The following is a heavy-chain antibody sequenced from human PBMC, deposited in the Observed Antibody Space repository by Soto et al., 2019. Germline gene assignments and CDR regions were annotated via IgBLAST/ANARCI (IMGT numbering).Heavy chain of an antibody. D-gene: IGHD3-3*01. V-gene: IGHV1-69*13. Sequence: SVKVSCKASGDTFGRFTINWVRQAPGQGLEWMGGIKPISDTTTYAQRFQGRVTFTADASTSTVYMELSSLRSEDTAVYYCAKARQPSRQYYDFWSGSEGYYYYGMDVWGQGTTVTVSS. CDR2: IKPISDTT. J-gene: IGHJ6*02. CDR1: GDTFGRFT. CDR3: AKARQPSRQYYDFWSGSEGYYYYGMDV.